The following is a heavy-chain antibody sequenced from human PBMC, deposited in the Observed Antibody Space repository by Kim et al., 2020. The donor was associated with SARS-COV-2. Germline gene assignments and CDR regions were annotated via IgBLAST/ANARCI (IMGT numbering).Heavy chain of an antibody. CDR1: GFTFSSYA. CDR2: ISYDGSTE. J-gene: IGHJ5*02. V-gene: IGHV3-33*05. Sequence: GGSLRLSCAASGFTFSSYAMHWVRQAPGKGLEWVAIISYDGSTEYYADSVKGRFTISRDNSKNTLYLQMNSLRADDTAVYYFASRPFSSSWKHNWFDPWG. CDR3: ASRPFSSSWKHNWFDP. D-gene: IGHD6-13*01.